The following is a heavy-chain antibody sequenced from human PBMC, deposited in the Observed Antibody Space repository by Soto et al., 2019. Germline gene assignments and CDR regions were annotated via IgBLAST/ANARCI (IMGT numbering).Heavy chain of an antibody. CDR2: ISYDGSNK. D-gene: IGHD5-12*01. CDR3: AKDNGSGCDWLRVGDASDI. V-gene: IGHV3-30*18. Sequence: QVQLVESGGGVVQPGRSLRLSCAASGFTFSSYGMHWVRQAPGKGLEWVAVISYDGSNKYYADSVKGRLTISRDNSKNTVYLQMNSLRGEDTAVYYCAKDNGSGCDWLRVGDASDIWGQGTMVTVSS. CDR1: GFTFSSYG. J-gene: IGHJ3*02.